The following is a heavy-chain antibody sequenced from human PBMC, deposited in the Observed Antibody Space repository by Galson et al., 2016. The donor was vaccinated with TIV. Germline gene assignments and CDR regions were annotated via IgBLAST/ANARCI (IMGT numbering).Heavy chain of an antibody. V-gene: IGHV4-34*01. D-gene: IGHD3-3*01. CDR2: INHSGTT. CDR3: ARGPRLRTSLFEDITKTFDL. CDR1: GGSFSGYF. Sequence: LTCAVYGGSFSGYFWSWIRQSPGVGLEWIGEINHSGTTRYSPSLKSRVTISLDMAKNQLSLKVTSVTAADTAVYYCARGPRLRTSLFEDITKTFDLWGQGTRVTVSS. J-gene: IGHJ4*02.